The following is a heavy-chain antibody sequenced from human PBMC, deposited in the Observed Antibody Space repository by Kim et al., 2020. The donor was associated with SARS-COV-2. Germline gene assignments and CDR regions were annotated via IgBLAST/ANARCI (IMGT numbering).Heavy chain of an antibody. J-gene: IGHJ4*02. CDR2: INQDGSVR. Sequence: GGSLRLSCAASGFTFSSHRMTWVRQAPGKGLEWVGKINQDGSVRNYVDSVKGRFSISRDNARESLYLQMDSLIAEDTAVYYCATDYQGYWGQGTLVTVSS. CDR1: GFTFSSHR. CDR3: ATDYQGY. V-gene: IGHV3-7*03.